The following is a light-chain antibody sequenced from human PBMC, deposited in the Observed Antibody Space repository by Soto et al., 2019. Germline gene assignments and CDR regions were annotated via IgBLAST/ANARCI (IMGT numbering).Light chain of an antibody. CDR2: EVS. CDR3: CSYAGSSTSKV. Sequence: QSVLTQPASVSGSPGQSITISCTGTSSDVGSYNLVSWYQQHPGKAPKLMIYEVSKRPSGVSNRFSGSKSGNTASLTISGLQAGDEADYYCCSYAGSSTSKVFGTETKVTVL. J-gene: IGLJ1*01. V-gene: IGLV2-23*02. CDR1: SSDVGSYNL.